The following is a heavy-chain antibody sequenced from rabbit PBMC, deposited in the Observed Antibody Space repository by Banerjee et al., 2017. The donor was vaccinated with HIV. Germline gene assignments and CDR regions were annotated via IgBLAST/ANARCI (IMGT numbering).Heavy chain of an antibody. D-gene: IGHD7-1*01. J-gene: IGHJ6*01. CDR2: IAGSSSGFT. Sequence: QSLEESGGGLVQPEGSLALTCIASGVSFISSGDICWVRRAPGKGLEGISCIAGSSSGFTSSATWAKGRFTISKTSSTTVTLQMTSLTVADTATYFCARDTGTSFSSYGMDLWGPGTLVTVS. CDR1: GVSFISSGD. CDR3: ARDTGTSFSSYGMDL. V-gene: IGHV1S40*01.